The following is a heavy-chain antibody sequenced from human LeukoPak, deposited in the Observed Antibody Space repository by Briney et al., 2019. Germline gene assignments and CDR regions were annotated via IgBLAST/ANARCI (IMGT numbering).Heavy chain of an antibody. V-gene: IGHV4-30-4*01. CDR2: IYYSGST. CDR1: GGSISSGDYY. D-gene: IGHD3-16*02. Sequence: TLSLTCTVSGGSISSGDYYWSWIRQPPGKGLEWIGYIYYSGSTYYNPSLKSRVTISVDTSKNQFSLKLSSVTAADTAVYYCARGVRYSYYFDYWGQGTLVTVSS. CDR3: ARGVRYSYYFDY. J-gene: IGHJ4*02.